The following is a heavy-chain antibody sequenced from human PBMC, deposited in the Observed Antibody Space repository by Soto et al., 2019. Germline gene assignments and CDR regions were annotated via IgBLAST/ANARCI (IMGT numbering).Heavy chain of an antibody. J-gene: IGHJ4*02. Sequence: GGSLRLSCTASGFTFSDYAMSWVRQAPGKGLEWVSAITGRGDDTFHADSAKGRLTISRDNPWNTLYLQMNSLRAEDTALYYCAKGSATSRPYYFDSWGQGTLVTVSS. CDR2: ITGRGDDT. CDR1: GFTFSDYA. CDR3: AKGSATSRPYYFDS. V-gene: IGHV3-23*01.